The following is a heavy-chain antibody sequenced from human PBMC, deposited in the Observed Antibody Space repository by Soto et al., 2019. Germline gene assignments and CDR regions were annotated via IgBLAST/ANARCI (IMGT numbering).Heavy chain of an antibody. V-gene: IGHV4-59*01. Sequence: PSETLSLTCTVSGGSSSSYYWSWIRQPPGKGLEWIGYIYYSGSTNYNPSLKSRVTISVDTSKNQFSLKLSSVTAADTAVYYCARASWRYSSGWSFDYWGQGTLVTVSS. J-gene: IGHJ4*02. D-gene: IGHD6-19*01. CDR3: ARASWRYSSGWSFDY. CDR1: GGSSSSYY. CDR2: IYYSGST.